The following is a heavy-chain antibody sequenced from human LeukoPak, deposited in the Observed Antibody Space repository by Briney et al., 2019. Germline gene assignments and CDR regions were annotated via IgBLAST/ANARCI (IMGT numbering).Heavy chain of an antibody. CDR3: ARDLSITMIRGVTFDY. CDR1: GYSISSDYY. Sequence: SETLSLTFTVSGYSISSDYYWGWIRQPPGKGLEWIGNVYRTGSTYYNPSLTSRVTISMDTSKNQFSLKLSSMTAADTAVYYCARDLSITMIRGVTFDYWGQGALVTVSS. D-gene: IGHD3-10*01. V-gene: IGHV4-38-2*02. J-gene: IGHJ4*02. CDR2: VYRTGST.